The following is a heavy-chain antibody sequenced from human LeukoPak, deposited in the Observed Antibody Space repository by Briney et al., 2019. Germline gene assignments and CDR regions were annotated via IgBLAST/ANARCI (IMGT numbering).Heavy chain of an antibody. Sequence: GGSLRLSCAAAGFTFSSNAMSWVRQPPGKGLEWVSGISGSGGSTYYADSVKGRFTISRDKSKNTLYLQMNSLRVEDTAVYYCARATYYYDSSGYYVFYFDNWGQGTLVTVSS. CDR2: ISGSGGST. CDR3: ARATYYYDSSGYYVFYFDN. CDR1: GFTFSSNA. J-gene: IGHJ4*02. D-gene: IGHD3-22*01. V-gene: IGHV3-23*01.